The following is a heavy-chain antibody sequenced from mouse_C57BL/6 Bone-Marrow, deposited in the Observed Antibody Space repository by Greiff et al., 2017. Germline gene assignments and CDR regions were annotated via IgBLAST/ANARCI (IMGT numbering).Heavy chain of an antibody. V-gene: IGHV1-64*01. J-gene: IGHJ1*03. Sequence: QVQLQQPGAELVKPGASVKLSCKASGYTFTSYWMHWVKQRPGQGLEWIGMIHPTSGSTNYNEKFKSKATLTVDKSSSTAYMQLSSLTSEDSAVYYCARLITTVGFDVWGTGTTVTVSS. D-gene: IGHD1-1*01. CDR1: GYTFTSYW. CDR3: ARLITTVGFDV. CDR2: IHPTSGST.